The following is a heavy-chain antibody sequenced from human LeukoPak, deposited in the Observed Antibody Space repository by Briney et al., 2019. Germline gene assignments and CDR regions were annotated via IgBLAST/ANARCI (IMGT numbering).Heavy chain of an antibody. D-gene: IGHD3-3*01. V-gene: IGHV4-59*01. Sequence: SETQSLTCTVSGGSISSYYWSWIRQPPGKGLEWIGYIYYSGSTNYNPSLKSRVTISVDTSKNQFSLKLSSVTAADTAVYYCARGKSSLGYYDFWSDSGDDAFDIWGQRTMVTVSS. J-gene: IGHJ3*02. CDR1: GGSISSYY. CDR3: ARGKSSLGYYDFWSDSGDDAFDI. CDR2: IYYSGST.